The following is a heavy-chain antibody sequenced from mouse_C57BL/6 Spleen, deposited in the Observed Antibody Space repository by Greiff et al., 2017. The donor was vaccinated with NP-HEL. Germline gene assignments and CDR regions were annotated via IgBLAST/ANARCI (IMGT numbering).Heavy chain of an antibody. V-gene: IGHV3-6*01. Sequence: EVKLVESGPGLVKPSQSLSLTCSVTGYSITSGYYWNWIRQFPGNKLEWMGYISYDGNNNYNPSLKNRISITRDTSKNQFFLKLNSVTTEDTATYYCARRGRGYAMDYWGQGTSVTVSS. J-gene: IGHJ4*01. CDR3: ARRGRGYAMDY. CDR2: ISYDGNN. CDR1: GYSITSGYY. D-gene: IGHD3-3*01.